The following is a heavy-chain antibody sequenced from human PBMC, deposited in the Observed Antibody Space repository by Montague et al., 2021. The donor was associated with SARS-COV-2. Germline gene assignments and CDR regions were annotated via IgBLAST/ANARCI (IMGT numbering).Heavy chain of an antibody. V-gene: IGHV3-30-3*01. Sequence: YLSLSCSASGFTFSSYAMHWVRQAPGKGLEWVAVISYDGSNKYYADSVKGRFTISRDNSKNTLYLQMNSLRAEDTAVYYCARVIVVGYYGMDVWGQGTTVTVSS. CDR1: GFTFSSYA. D-gene: IGHD3-22*01. J-gene: IGHJ6*02. CDR2: ISYDGSNK. CDR3: ARVIVVGYYGMDV.